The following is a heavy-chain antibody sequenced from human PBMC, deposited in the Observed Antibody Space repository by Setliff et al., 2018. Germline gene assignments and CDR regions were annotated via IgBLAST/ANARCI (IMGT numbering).Heavy chain of an antibody. CDR3: ATAVWEFLY. D-gene: IGHD1-26*01. V-gene: IGHV1-2*02. J-gene: IGHJ4*02. CDR1: GYACFGYF. CDR2: INPDNGGT. Sequence: ASVKVSCKASGYACFGYFMNWVRQAPGQGPEWMGWINPDNGGTHYAEKFQGRVTMTRDTSISTAYMELSSLRSDDTAIYYCATAVWEFLYWGQGALVTVSS.